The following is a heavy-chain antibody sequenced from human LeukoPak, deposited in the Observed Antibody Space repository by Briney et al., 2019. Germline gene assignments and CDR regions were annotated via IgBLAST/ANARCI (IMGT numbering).Heavy chain of an antibody. J-gene: IGHJ4*02. CDR2: INPSGGST. CDR3: ARDSTPTYYSGTYYFEY. CDR1: GYTFTGYY. Sequence: ASVKVSCKASGYTFTGYYMHWVRQAPGQGLEWMGWINPSGGSTTYAQKFQGRVTMTRDTSTSTVYMELSSLRSEDTAVYYCARDSTPTYYSGTYYFEYWGQGTLVTVSS. V-gene: IGHV1-46*01. D-gene: IGHD1-26*01.